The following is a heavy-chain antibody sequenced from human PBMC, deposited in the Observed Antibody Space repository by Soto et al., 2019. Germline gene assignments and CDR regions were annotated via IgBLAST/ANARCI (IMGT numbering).Heavy chain of an antibody. V-gene: IGHV1-69*06. D-gene: IGHD4-17*01. CDR3: ATLTTLQIVEYGTFRYSGMDV. CDR2: ITPLFATP. Sequence: QVQLVQSGPEVKKPGSSVRFSCKASGDTFTSFTISWVRQAPGQGLEWMGGITPLFATPTYAQKFQGRVTISADKSTNTTYMELRSLTSEDTAVYFCATLTTLQIVEYGTFRYSGMDVWCLVTTVTV. CDR1: GDTFTSFT. J-gene: IGHJ6*01.